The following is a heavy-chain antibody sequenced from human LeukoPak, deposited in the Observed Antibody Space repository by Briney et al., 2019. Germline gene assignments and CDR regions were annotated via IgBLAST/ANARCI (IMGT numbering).Heavy chain of an antibody. Sequence: GASVKVSCKASGYTFTSYDINWVRQATGQGLEWMGWMNPNSGNTGYAQKFQGRVTMTRNTSISTAYMELSSLRSEDTAVYYCARDAGYSYGRYGMDVWGQGTTVTVSS. CDR1: GYTFTSYD. CDR3: ARDAGYSYGRYGMDV. V-gene: IGHV1-8*01. D-gene: IGHD5-18*01. CDR2: MNPNSGNT. J-gene: IGHJ6*02.